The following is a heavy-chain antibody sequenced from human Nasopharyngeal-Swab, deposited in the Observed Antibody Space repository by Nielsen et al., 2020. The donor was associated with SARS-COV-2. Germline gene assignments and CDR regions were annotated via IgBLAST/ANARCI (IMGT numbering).Heavy chain of an antibody. CDR3: ARAPWSYYGSGSYYKPLHFDY. D-gene: IGHD3-10*01. CDR2: ISSSGSTI. J-gene: IGHJ4*02. V-gene: IGHV3-11*04. Sequence: GESLKISCAASGFTFSDYYMSWIRQAPGKGPEWVSYISSSGSTIYYADSVKGRFTISRDNAKNSLYLQMNSLRAEDTAVYYCARAPWSYYGSGSYYKPLHFDYWGQGTLATVSS. CDR1: GFTFSDYY.